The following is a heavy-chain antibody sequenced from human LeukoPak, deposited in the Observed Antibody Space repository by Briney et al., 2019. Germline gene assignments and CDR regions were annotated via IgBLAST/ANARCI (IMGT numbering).Heavy chain of an antibody. V-gene: IGHV3-7*05. Sequence: GGSLRLSCAASGFTFSSYWMSWVRQAPGKGLEWVANIKQDGSEKYYVDSVKGRFTISRDNAKNSLYLQMNSLRAEDTAVYYCPRDSRSGWNNYFDYWGQGTLVTVSS. D-gene: IGHD6-19*01. J-gene: IGHJ4*02. CDR3: PRDSRSGWNNYFDY. CDR1: GFTFSSYW. CDR2: IKQDGSEK.